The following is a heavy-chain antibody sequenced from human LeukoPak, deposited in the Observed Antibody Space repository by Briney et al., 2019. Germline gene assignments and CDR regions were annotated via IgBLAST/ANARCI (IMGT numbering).Heavy chain of an antibody. Sequence: EASVKVSCKASGGTFSSYAISWVRQAPGQGLEWMGGIIPIFGTANYAQKFQGRVTITADESTSTAYMELSSLRSEDTAVYYCARDPPINYYYDSLDDYWGQGTLVTVSS. D-gene: IGHD3-22*01. V-gene: IGHV1-69*13. CDR2: IIPIFGTA. CDR1: GGTFSSYA. CDR3: ARDPPINYYYDSLDDY. J-gene: IGHJ4*02.